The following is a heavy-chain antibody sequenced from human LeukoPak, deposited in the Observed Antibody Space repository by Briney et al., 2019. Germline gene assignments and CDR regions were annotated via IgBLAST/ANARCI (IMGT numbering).Heavy chain of an antibody. J-gene: IGHJ4*02. CDR3: ARGSPLQLWLREYYFDY. CDR2: IYYSGST. Sequence: SETLSPTCTVSGGSISSYYWSWIRQPPGKGLEWIGYIYYSGSTNYNPSLKSRVTISVDTSKNQFSLKLSSVTAADTAVYYCARGSPLQLWLREYYFDYWGQGTLVTVSS. V-gene: IGHV4-59*01. D-gene: IGHD5-18*01. CDR1: GGSISSYY.